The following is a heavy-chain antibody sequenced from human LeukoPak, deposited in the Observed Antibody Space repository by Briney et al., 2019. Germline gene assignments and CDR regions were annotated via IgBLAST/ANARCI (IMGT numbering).Heavy chain of an antibody. Sequence: SGTLSLTCAVYGGSFSGYYWSWIRQPPGKGLEWIGEINHSGSTNYNPSLKSRVTMSVDTSENHFSLKLSSMTAADTAVYYCARGAGFSFGYWGQGTLITVSS. J-gene: IGHJ4*02. D-gene: IGHD5-18*01. CDR3: ARGAGFSFGY. V-gene: IGHV4-34*01. CDR1: GGSFSGYY. CDR2: INHSGST.